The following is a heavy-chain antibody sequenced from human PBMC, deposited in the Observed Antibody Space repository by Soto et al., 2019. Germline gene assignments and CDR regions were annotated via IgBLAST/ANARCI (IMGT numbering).Heavy chain of an antibody. CDR1: GFTFSSYW. CDR3: ARDNDFWSGPRVGFDP. J-gene: IGHJ5*02. CDR2: INIDGSNT. Sequence: GGSLRLSCAASGFTFSSYWMHWVRQAPGEGLVWISRINIDGSNTNYAESVKGRFTISRDNAKNTLYLQMNSLRVEDTALYYCARDNDFWSGPRVGFDPWGRGTLVTVSS. D-gene: IGHD3-3*01. V-gene: IGHV3-74*01.